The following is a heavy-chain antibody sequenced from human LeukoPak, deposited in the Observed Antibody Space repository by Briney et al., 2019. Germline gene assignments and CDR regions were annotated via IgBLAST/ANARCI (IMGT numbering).Heavy chain of an antibody. CDR1: GYSISSGYY. CDR2: IYHSGST. D-gene: IGHD2-15*01. J-gene: IGHJ5*02. CDR3: ARAPRYCSGGSCQFDP. Sequence: SETLSLTCTVSGYSISSGYYWGWIRQPPGKGLEWIGSIYHSGSTYYNPSLKSRVTISVDTSKNQFSLKLSSVTAADTAVYYCARAPRYCSGGSCQFDPWGQGTLVTVSS. V-gene: IGHV4-38-2*02.